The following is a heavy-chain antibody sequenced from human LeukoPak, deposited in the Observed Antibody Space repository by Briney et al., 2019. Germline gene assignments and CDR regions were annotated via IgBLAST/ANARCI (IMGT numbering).Heavy chain of an antibody. Sequence: SVKVSCKASGGTFSSYAISWVRQAPGQGLEWMGGIIPIFGTANYAQKFQGRVTITADKSTSTAYMELSSLRSEDTAVYYCARGRFGYSYGYANDYWGQGTLVTVSS. CDR3: ARGRFGYSYGYANDY. D-gene: IGHD5-18*01. J-gene: IGHJ4*02. CDR2: IIPIFGTA. V-gene: IGHV1-69*06. CDR1: GGTFSSYA.